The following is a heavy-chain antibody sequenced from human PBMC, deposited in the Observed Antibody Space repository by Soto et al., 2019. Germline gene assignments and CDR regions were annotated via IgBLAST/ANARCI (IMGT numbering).Heavy chain of an antibody. CDR1: GFTFSSYW. V-gene: IGHV3-7*01. D-gene: IGHD6-6*01. Sequence: GGSLRLSCAASGFTFSSYWMSWVRQAPGKGLEWVANIKQDGSEKYYVDSVKGRFTISRDNAKNSLYLQMNSLRAEDTAVYYCARDATYSSSPYDYWGQGTLVTVSS. CDR2: IKQDGSEK. J-gene: IGHJ4*02. CDR3: ARDATYSSSPYDY.